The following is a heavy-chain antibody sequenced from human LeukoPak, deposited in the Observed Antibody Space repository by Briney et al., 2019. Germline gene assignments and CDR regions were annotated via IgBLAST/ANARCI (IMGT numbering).Heavy chain of an antibody. CDR2: MNPYTGKT. J-gene: IGHJ4*02. Sequence: ASVKVSCKASGYTFTGYYMHWVRQAPGQGLEWLGWMNPYTGKTGYAQKFQGRVTFTGDTSIRTAYMEVSSLTSEDTAVYYCARAPTPFYYDSSAYYSDFWGQGTLVTVSS. CDR3: ARAPTPFYYDSSAYYSDF. V-gene: IGHV1-8*03. D-gene: IGHD6-25*01. CDR1: GYTFTGYY.